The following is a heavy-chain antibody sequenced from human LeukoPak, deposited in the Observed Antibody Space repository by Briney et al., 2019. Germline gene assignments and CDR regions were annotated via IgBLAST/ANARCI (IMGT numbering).Heavy chain of an antibody. J-gene: IGHJ4*02. Sequence: PGGSLRLSCAASGFTFNNYNMNWVRQAPGKALEWVSSITSSGTYIFYADSVKGRFTISRDNAKNSLYLQMNSLRAEDTALYYCAKDKGAYYYDSSGYPDYWGQGTLVTVSS. CDR3: AKDKGAYYYDSSGYPDY. D-gene: IGHD3-22*01. CDR2: ITSSGTYI. V-gene: IGHV3-21*04. CDR1: GFTFNNYN.